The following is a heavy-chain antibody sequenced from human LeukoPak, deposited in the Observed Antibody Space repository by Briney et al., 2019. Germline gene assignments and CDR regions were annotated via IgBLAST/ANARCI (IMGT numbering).Heavy chain of an antibody. CDR1: GGSISSSSYY. V-gene: IGHV4-39*01. CDR3: ASHPPGAYWYFDL. Sequence: SETLSLTCTVSGGSISSSSYYWGWIRQPPGKGLEWIGSIYYSGSTYYNPSLKSRVTIAVNTSNNQFSLKLRSVTAADTAVYYCASHPPGAYWYFDLWGRGTLVTVSS. J-gene: IGHJ2*01. CDR2: IYYSGST. D-gene: IGHD3-10*01.